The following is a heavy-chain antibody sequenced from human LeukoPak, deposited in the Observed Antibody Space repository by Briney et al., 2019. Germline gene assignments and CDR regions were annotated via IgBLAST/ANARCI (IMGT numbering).Heavy chain of an antibody. CDR3: TRQYTYGYEEFDL. Sequence: GGSLRLSCAASGFTFSSYWMNWVRQAPGKGLEWVADIKEDGSEKFYGDSVKGRFTISRDNAKNSLYLQMNSLRAEDTAMYYCTRQYTYGYEEFDLWGQGTLVTVSS. CDR2: IKEDGSEK. D-gene: IGHD5-18*01. J-gene: IGHJ4*02. CDR1: GFTFSSYW. V-gene: IGHV3-7*01.